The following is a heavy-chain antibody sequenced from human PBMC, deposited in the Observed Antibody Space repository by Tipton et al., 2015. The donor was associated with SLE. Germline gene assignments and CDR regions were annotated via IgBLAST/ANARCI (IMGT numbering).Heavy chain of an antibody. CDR1: GGSISGHY. D-gene: IGHD3-3*01. J-gene: IGHJ4*02. CDR2: IHYGGRT. V-gene: IGHV4-59*03. Sequence: TLSLTCTVSGGSISGHYCSWIRQTPGKGLEWIGYIHYGGRTYYSPSLKSRVTISGDTSKNQFSLKLSSVTAADTAVYYCVGQTIFGSLRALDYWGLGTLVTVSS. CDR3: VGQTIFGSLRALDY.